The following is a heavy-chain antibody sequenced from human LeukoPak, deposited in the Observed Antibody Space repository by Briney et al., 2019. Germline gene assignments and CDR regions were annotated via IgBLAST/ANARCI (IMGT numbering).Heavy chain of an antibody. CDR3: AKDNGDWFGAFDI. J-gene: IGHJ3*02. CDR1: GFTFSSYA. V-gene: IGHV3-23*01. D-gene: IGHD3-10*01. Sequence: GGSLRLSCAASGFTFSSYAMSWVRQAPGKGLEWGSGISGSGGSTYYADFVKGRFTISRDNSKNTLYLQMNSLRAEDTAVYYCAKDNGDWFGAFDIWGQGTMVTVSS. CDR2: ISGSGGST.